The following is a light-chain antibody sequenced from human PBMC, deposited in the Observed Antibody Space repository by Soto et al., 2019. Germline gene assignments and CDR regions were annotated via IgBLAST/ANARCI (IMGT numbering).Light chain of an antibody. Sequence: EIVLTQSPATLSLSPGERATLSCRASQGVRRHLAWYQQKPGQAPRLLIYDASTRATGIPARFSGSGSGTDFTLTISSLEPEDFAVYYCQQRRNWPITFGQGTRLEIK. V-gene: IGKV3-11*01. CDR2: DAS. CDR3: QQRRNWPIT. J-gene: IGKJ5*01. CDR1: QGVRRH.